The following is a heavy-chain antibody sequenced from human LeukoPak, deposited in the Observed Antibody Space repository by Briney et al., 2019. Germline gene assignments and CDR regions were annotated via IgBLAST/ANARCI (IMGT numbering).Heavy chain of an antibody. Sequence: PGGSLRLSCAASGLTFTNARMNWVRQAPGKGLEWVGRIKAKADGGTADYAASVMARFIISRDDSKNTVYLQMNSLRAEDTAVYYCARGGQDTAIPFDYWGQGTLVTVSS. CDR2: IKAKADGGTA. J-gene: IGHJ4*02. CDR3: ARGGQDTAIPFDY. CDR1: GLTFTNAR. D-gene: IGHD5-18*01. V-gene: IGHV3-15*01.